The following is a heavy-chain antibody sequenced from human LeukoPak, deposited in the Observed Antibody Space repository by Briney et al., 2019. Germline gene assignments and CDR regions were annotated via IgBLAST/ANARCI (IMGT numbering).Heavy chain of an antibody. CDR3: ARDGRDSPGIAVAVGSAY. D-gene: IGHD6-19*01. V-gene: IGHV1-69*04. J-gene: IGHJ4*02. CDR1: GGTFSSYA. Sequence: SVKVSCKASGGTFSSYAISWVRQAPGQGLEWMGRIIPILGIANYAQKFQGKVTITADKSTSTAYMELSSLRSEDTTVYYCARDGRDSPGIAVAVGSAYWGQGTLVTVSS. CDR2: IIPILGIA.